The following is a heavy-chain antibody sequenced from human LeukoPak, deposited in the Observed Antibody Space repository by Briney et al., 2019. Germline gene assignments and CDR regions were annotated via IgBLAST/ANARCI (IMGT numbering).Heavy chain of an antibody. CDR2: IYYSGST. CDR1: GGSISSYY. J-gene: IGHJ4*02. CDR3: AREPSGYDWGYFDY. D-gene: IGHD5-12*01. V-gene: IGHV4-59*01. Sequence: PSETLSLTCTVSGGSISSYYWSWIRKPPGKGLEWIGYIYYSGSTNYNPSLKSRVTISVDTSKNQFSLKLSSVTAADTAVYYCAREPSGYDWGYFDYWGQGTLVTVSS.